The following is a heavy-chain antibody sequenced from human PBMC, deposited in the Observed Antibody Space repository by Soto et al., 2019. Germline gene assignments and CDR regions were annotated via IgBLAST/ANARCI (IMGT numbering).Heavy chain of an antibody. CDR2: INPNSGGT. D-gene: IGHD4-4*01. Sequence: ASVKVSCKASGYTFTGYYMHWVRQAPGQGLEWMGWINPNSGGTNYAQKFQGWVTMTRDTSISTACMELSRLRSDDTAVYYCARERSYDSNYPYYYYGMDVWGQGTTVTVSS. CDR3: ARERSYDSNYPYYYYGMDV. V-gene: IGHV1-2*04. CDR1: GYTFTGYY. J-gene: IGHJ6*02.